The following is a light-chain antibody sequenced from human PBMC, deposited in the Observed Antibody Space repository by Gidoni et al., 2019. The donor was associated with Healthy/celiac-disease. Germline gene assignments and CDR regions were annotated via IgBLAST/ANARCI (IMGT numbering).Light chain of an antibody. J-gene: IGKJ1*01. CDR3: QQYNSYSPT. Sequence: DIQITPSPSPLSASVGDRVTITCRASQSIISWLAWYQQNPGNAPKLLIYKASSLESGVPSRFSGSGFGTEFTLTTSSLQPDDFATYYCQQYNSYSPTFGQGTKVEIK. V-gene: IGKV1-5*03. CDR2: KAS. CDR1: QSIISW.